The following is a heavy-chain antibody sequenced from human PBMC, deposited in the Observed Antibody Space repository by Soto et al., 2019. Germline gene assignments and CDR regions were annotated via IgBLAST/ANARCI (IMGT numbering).Heavy chain of an antibody. Sequence: QVQLVQSGAEVKKSGASVKVSCKASGYTFTGYYIHWVRQAPGQGLEWMGEISPYSGGTKYAQKFQGRVTMTRDTSISTVYMELSNLSPDDTAVYYCGRGRSGELVVFYWGQGTLVTVCS. CDR3: GRGRSGELVVFY. D-gene: IGHD2-15*01. V-gene: IGHV1-2*02. J-gene: IGHJ4*02. CDR1: GYTFTGYY. CDR2: ISPYSGGT.